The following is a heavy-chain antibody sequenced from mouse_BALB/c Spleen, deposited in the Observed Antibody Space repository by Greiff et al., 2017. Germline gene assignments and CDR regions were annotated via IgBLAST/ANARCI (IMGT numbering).Heavy chain of an antibody. D-gene: IGHD2-3*01. CDR3: TRDEDGGV. J-gene: IGHJ1*01. Sequence: VQGVESGAELVKPGASVKLSCKASGYTFTSYYMYWVKQRPGQGLEWIGEINPSNGGTNFNEKFKSKATLTVDKSSSTAYMQLSSLTSEDSAVYYCTRDEDGGVWGAGTTVTVSS. V-gene: IGHV1S81*02. CDR1: GYTFTSYY. CDR2: INPSNGGT.